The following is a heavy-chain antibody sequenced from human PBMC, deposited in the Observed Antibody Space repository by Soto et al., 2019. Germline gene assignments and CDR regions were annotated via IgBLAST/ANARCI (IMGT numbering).Heavy chain of an antibody. V-gene: IGHV4-4*02. J-gene: IGHJ4*02. CDR3: VSQRTTVITQAYFDY. CDR1: GGSISSSNW. CDR2: IYHSGST. Sequence: SETLSLTCAVSGGSISSSNWWSWVRQPPGKGLEWIGEIYHSGSTNYNPSLKSRVTISVDKSKNQFSLKLSPVTAADTAIYYCVSQRTTVITQAYFDYWGPGALFTVSS. D-gene: IGHD4-4*01.